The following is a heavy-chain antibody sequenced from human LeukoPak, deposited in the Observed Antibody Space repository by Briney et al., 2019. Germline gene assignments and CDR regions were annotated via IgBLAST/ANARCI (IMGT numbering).Heavy chain of an antibody. V-gene: IGHV3-11*04. Sequence: NSGGSLRLSCAASGFTFSDYYMSWIRQAPGKGLEWVSVKGRFTISRDNAKNSLYLQMNSLRAEDTAVYYCARGFRFPDVWGKGTTVTVSS. CDR1: GFTFSDYY. J-gene: IGHJ6*04. CDR3: ARGFRFPDV. D-gene: IGHD2-21*01.